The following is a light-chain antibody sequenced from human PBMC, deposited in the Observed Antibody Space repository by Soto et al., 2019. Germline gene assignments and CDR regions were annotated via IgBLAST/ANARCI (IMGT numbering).Light chain of an antibody. CDR2: AAS. J-gene: IGKJ1*01. CDR3: QQYGSPRGT. V-gene: IGKV3-20*01. Sequence: EIVLTQSPGTLSLSPGEGAALSCRASQSISNSNLAWYQQKPGQAPRLLVYAASNRATGIPARFSGSGSGTDFTLTISRLEPEDFAIYYCQQYGSPRGTFXQGTKVDIK. CDR1: QSISNSN.